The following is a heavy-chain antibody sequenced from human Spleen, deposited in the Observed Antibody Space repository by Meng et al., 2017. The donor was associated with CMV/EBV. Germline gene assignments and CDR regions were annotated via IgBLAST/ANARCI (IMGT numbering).Heavy chain of an antibody. Sequence: GESLKISCAASGFTFSSYGMHWVRQAPGKGLEWVAFIRYDGSKKYYVDSVKGRFTISRDNSKNTLYLQMNSLRAEDTAVYYCAKKELGLNDAFDIWGQGTMVTVS. V-gene: IGHV3-30*02. CDR3: AKKELGLNDAFDI. CDR2: IRYDGSKK. D-gene: IGHD1-26*01. CDR1: GFTFSSYG. J-gene: IGHJ3*02.